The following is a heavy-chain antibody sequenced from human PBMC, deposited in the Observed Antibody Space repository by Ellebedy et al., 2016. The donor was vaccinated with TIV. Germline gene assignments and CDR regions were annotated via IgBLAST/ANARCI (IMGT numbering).Heavy chain of an antibody. J-gene: IGHJ4*02. CDR3: ARETRRSYYFDY. V-gene: IGHV4-59*01. D-gene: IGHD2-2*01. Sequence: SETLSLXXTVSGGSISSYYWSWIRQPPGKGLEWIGYIYYSGSTNYNPSLKSRVTISVDTSKNQFSLKLSSVTAADTAVYYCARETRRSYYFDYWGQGTLVTVSS. CDR1: GGSISSYY. CDR2: IYYSGST.